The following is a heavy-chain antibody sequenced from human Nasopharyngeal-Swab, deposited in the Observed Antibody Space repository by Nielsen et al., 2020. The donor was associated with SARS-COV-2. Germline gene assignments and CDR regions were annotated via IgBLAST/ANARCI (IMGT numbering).Heavy chain of an antibody. J-gene: IGHJ4*02. Sequence: GGSLRLSCTASGFTFGDYAMNWFRQAQGKGLEWVSVIYAGGDTYYADSVRGRFTISRDKSKNMVYLQMNSLAADDTAVYYCVRSLRQWLAHDSWGQGTLVTVSS. D-gene: IGHD6-19*01. CDR3: VRSLRQWLAHDS. V-gene: IGHV3-53*01. CDR2: IYAGGDT. CDR1: GFTFGDYA.